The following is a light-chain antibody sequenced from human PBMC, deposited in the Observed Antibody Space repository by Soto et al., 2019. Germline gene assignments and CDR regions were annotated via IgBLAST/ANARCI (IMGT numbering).Light chain of an antibody. V-gene: IGKV1-17*01. CDR2: AIS. Sequence: DIQMTQSPSYLSASVGDSVTITCRASQDISDDLGWYQQKPGKAPRRLIYAISSLQSGVPSRFSGSGSGTEFSLTITSLQAEDFATYYCLQHNDYPYTFGQGTKLAI. CDR3: LQHNDYPYT. J-gene: IGKJ2*01. CDR1: QDISDD.